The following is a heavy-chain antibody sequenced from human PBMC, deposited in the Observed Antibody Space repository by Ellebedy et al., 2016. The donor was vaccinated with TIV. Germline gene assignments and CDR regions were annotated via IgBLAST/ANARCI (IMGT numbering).Heavy chain of an antibody. V-gene: IGHV3-74*01. Sequence: GESLKISCAASGFTFSSYGMHWVRQAPGKGLVWVSRINSDGSSTSYADSVKGRFTISRDNAKNTVYLQMNSLRAEDTAVYYCATERSGSYYNYWGQGTLVTVSS. D-gene: IGHD1-26*01. CDR3: ATERSGSYYNY. J-gene: IGHJ4*02. CDR1: GFTFSSYG. CDR2: INSDGSST.